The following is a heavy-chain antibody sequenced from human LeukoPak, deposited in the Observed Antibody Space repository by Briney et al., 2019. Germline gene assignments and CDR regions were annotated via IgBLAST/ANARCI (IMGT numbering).Heavy chain of an antibody. CDR3: ARGYYDILTSFDY. J-gene: IGHJ4*02. D-gene: IGHD3-9*01. V-gene: IGHV3-21*01. Sequence: GGSLRLSCAASGFTFSSYSMNWVRQAPGKGLEWVSSISSSSYIYYADSAKGRFTISRDNAKNSLYLQMNSLRAEDTAVYYCARGYYDILTSFDYWGQGTLVTVSS. CDR2: ISSSSYI. CDR1: GFTFSSYS.